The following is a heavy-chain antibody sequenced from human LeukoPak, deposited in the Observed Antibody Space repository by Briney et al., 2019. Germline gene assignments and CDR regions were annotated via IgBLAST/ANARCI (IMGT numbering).Heavy chain of an antibody. Sequence: GGSLRLSCAASGFTFSTYGMHWVRQAPGKGPEWVAVIVYDGSKKYYADSVKGRFTISRDNSKNTLYLQMNSLRTEDMAVYYCAKSASHSSSSEDYFDFWGQGTLVTVSS. CDR3: AKSASHSSSSEDYFDF. V-gene: IGHV3-30*18. CDR1: GFTFSTYG. D-gene: IGHD6-6*01. J-gene: IGHJ4*02. CDR2: IVYDGSKK.